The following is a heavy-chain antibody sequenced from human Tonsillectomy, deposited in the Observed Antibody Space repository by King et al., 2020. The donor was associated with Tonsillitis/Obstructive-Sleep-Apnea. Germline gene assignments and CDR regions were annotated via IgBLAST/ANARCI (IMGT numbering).Heavy chain of an antibody. J-gene: IGHJ4*02. Sequence: VQLVESGGGVVQPGRSLRLSCAASGFTFSSYGMNWVRQAPGKGLGWVAVISYDGSNKYYADPVKGRFTISRDNSKNTLDLQMNSLGAEVLAVYYCAKAYWELLRGWYFDYWGQGTLVTVSS. CDR1: GFTFSSYG. CDR2: ISYDGSNK. V-gene: IGHV3-30*18. D-gene: IGHD1-26*01. CDR3: AKAYWELLRGWYFDY.